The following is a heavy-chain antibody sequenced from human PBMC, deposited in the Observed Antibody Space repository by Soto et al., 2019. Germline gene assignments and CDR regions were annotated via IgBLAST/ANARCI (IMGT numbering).Heavy chain of an antibody. Sequence: GGSLRLSCAASGFTFSSYAMSWVRQAPGKGLEWVSAISGSGGSAYYADSVKGRLTISRDNSKNTLYLQMNSLRAEDTAVYYCAKDPQDIVVVVAVRGMDVWGQGTKVTVSS. V-gene: IGHV3-23*01. D-gene: IGHD2-15*01. CDR1: GFTFSSYA. CDR2: ISGSGGSA. J-gene: IGHJ6*02. CDR3: AKDPQDIVVVVAVRGMDV.